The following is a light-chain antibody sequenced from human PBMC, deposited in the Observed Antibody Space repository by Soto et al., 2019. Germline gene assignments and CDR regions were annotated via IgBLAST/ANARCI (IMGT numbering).Light chain of an antibody. Sequence: MTQSPATPSVSPRERATLSCWASQSVSGWLAWYQQKPGEAPKVLIYDASTLQRGVPSRFSGSGSGTKFTLTIASLQPDDFATYYCQQYETFSGTFGPGTKVDIK. J-gene: IGKJ1*01. CDR1: QSVSGW. V-gene: IGKV1-5*01. CDR3: QQYETFSGT. CDR2: DAS.